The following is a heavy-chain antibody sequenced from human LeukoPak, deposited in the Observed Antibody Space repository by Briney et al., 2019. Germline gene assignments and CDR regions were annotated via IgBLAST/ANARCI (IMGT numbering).Heavy chain of an antibody. CDR3: ARDEIFGWFDP. V-gene: IGHV4-61*02. J-gene: IGHJ5*02. CDR1: GGSISSGSYY. CDR2: IYTSGGT. D-gene: IGHD3-3*01. Sequence: PSETLSLTCTVSGGSISSGSYYWSWIRQPAGKGLEWIGRIYTSGGTNYNPSLKSRVTISVDTSKNQFSLKLSSVTAADTAVYYCARDEIFGWFDPWGQGTLVTASS.